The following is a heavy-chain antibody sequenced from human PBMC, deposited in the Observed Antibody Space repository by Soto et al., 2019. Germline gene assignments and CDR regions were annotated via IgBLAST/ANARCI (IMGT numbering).Heavy chain of an antibody. CDR1: GYTFTSYG. J-gene: IGHJ3*02. CDR3: ARDSGLDYDMLTGRDRFDAFDT. D-gene: IGHD3-9*01. CDR2: ISAYNGNT. V-gene: IGHV1-18*01. Sequence: QVQLVQSGAEVKKPGASVKVSCKASGYTFTSYGISWVRQAPGQGLEWMGWISAYNGNTNYAQKLQGRVTMTTDTSTSTAYMELRSLRSDDTAVYYCARDSGLDYDMLTGRDRFDAFDTWGQGTMVTVSS.